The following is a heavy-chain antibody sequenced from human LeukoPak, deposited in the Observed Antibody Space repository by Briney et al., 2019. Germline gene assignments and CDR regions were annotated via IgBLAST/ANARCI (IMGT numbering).Heavy chain of an antibody. CDR2: IYTSGST. CDR1: GGSTSSYY. CDR3: ARGRNYYDSSGYYYESAFDI. J-gene: IGHJ3*02. V-gene: IGHV4-4*07. D-gene: IGHD3-22*01. Sequence: SETLSLTCTVSGGSTSSYYWSWIRQPAGKGLEWIGRIYTSGSTNYTPSLKSRVTMSVDTSKNQFSLKLRSVTAADTAVYYCARGRNYYDSSGYYYESAFDIWGQGTMVTVSS.